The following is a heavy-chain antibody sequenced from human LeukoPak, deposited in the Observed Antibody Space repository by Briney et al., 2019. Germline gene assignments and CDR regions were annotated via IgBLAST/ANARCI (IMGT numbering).Heavy chain of an antibody. CDR1: GGSISSYY. J-gene: IGHJ6*02. Sequence: PSETLSLTCTVSGGSISSYYWSWIRQPPGKGLEWIGYIYYSGSTNYNPSLESRVTISVDTSKNQFSLKLSSVTAADTAVYYCARQGYCSGGSCYPYYYGMDVWGQGTTVTVSS. V-gene: IGHV4-59*08. CDR3: ARQGYCSGGSCYPYYYGMDV. CDR2: IYYSGST. D-gene: IGHD2-15*01.